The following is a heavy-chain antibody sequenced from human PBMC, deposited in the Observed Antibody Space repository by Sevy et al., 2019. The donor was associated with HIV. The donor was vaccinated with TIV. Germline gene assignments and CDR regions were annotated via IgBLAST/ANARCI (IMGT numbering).Heavy chain of an antibody. Sequence: GGSLRLSCTSSGFTFGDYAMSWFRQAPGKGLEWVAFIRRNSHEPYGGTTEYAASMKGRFTISRDDSKRIAYLQMNSLKTGDTAVYYCARALATADTPEYYFDYWGQGILVTVSS. CDR1: GFTFGDYA. CDR3: ARALATADTPEYYFDY. J-gene: IGHJ4*02. V-gene: IGHV3-49*03. CDR2: IRRNSHEPYGGTT. D-gene: IGHD5-12*01.